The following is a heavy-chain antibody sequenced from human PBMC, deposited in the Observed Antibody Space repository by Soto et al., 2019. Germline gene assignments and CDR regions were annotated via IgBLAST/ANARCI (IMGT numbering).Heavy chain of an antibody. CDR2: ISWSSDDV. CDR3: AKDRKSYFPRGWGIDH. J-gene: IGHJ4*02. D-gene: IGHD6-19*01. Sequence: EVQLVESGGGVVQFGRSLRLSCEASGFPFDDHAMHWVRQVPGKGLEWVSGISWSSDDVGYVDSVTGRFTISRDNVRNFLYLQTDSLTTNDTAGYFGAKDRKSYFPRGWGIDHLGQGTIVTVSS. V-gene: IGHV3-9*01. CDR1: GFPFDDHA.